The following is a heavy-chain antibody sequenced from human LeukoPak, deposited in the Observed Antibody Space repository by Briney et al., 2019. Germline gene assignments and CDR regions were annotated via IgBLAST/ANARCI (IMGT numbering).Heavy chain of an antibody. J-gene: IGHJ4*02. CDR3: AGGDYKSYFFDY. D-gene: IGHD4/OR15-4a*01. Sequence: GGALRLSRAAPGFTFSSYWMHWVRPAPGRGVACVSRIKGDGSSTNYAGSAEGRFTISRDNAKNTLYLQVNRLGAEDTAVDYCAGGDYKSYFFDYWGQGSLVTVSS. CDR1: GFTFSSYW. CDR2: IKGDGSST. V-gene: IGHV3-74*01.